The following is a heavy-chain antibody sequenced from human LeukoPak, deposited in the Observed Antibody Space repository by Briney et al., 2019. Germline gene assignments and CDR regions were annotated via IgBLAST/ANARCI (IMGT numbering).Heavy chain of an antibody. CDR2: IRTTGDT. V-gene: IGHV3-13*01. CDR1: GFTFNCYD. Sequence: PGGSLRLSCAVSGFTFNCYDMHWVRQAPGKRLEWVSAIRTTGDTHYPDSVKGRFAMSREDSKNSVHLQRNTLRAGDTAVYYCARGVSYYYDNSGHPGWYFDLWGRGTLVTVSS. J-gene: IGHJ2*01. CDR3: ARGVSYYYDNSGHPGWYFDL. D-gene: IGHD3-22*01.